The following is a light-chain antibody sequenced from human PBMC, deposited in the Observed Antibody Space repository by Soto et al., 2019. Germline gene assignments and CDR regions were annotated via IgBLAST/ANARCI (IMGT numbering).Light chain of an antibody. CDR3: QQYGNSPLMYT. V-gene: IGKV3-20*01. J-gene: IGKJ2*01. Sequence: ESVLTQSPGSLSLSPGETATLSCRASQSIINNYLAWYQQKPGQAPRLLIYGASIRATGVPDRFSGSGSGTDFTLTITKLEAEDFAVYYCQQYGNSPLMYTFGQGTKLGVK. CDR2: GAS. CDR1: QSIINNY.